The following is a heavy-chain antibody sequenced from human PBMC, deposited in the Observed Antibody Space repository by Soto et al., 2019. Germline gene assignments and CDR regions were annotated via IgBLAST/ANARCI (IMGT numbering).Heavy chain of an antibody. CDR1: GSTFTSYY. J-gene: IGHJ6*02. Sequence: QVQLVQSGAEVKKPGASVKVSCKASGSTFTSYYMHWVRQAPGQGLEWMGIINPSGGSTSYAQKFQGRVTMTRDTSTSTVYMELSSLRSEDTAVYYCAREKTVKRYYYYGMDVWGQGTTVTVSS. V-gene: IGHV1-46*01. CDR3: AREKTVKRYYYYGMDV. D-gene: IGHD1-1*01. CDR2: INPSGGST.